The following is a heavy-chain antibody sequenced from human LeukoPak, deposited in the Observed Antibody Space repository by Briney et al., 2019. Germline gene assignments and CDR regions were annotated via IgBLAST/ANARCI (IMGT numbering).Heavy chain of an antibody. CDR2: ISSSSSTI. V-gene: IGHV3-48*01. CDR1: AFTFRRYA. CDR3: ARALWFGETFPAY. Sequence: PGGSLRLSCVASAFTFRRYAMSWVRQAPGKGLQWVSYISSSSSTIYYADSVKGRFTISRDNAKNSLYLQMNSLRAEDTAVYYCARALWFGETFPAYWGQGTLVTVSS. D-gene: IGHD3-10*01. J-gene: IGHJ4*02.